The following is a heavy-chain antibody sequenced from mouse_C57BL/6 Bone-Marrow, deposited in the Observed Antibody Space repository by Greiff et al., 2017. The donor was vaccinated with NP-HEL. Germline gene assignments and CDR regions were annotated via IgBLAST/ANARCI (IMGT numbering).Heavy chain of an antibody. CDR2: IYPGSGST. J-gene: IGHJ2*01. D-gene: IGHD1-1*01. Sequence: QVQLQQSGAELVKPGASVKMSCKASGYTFTSYWITWVKQRPGQGLEWIGDIYPGSGSTNYNEKFKSKATLTVDTSSSTAYMQLSSLTSEDSAVYYCARSDYYGSSLFDYWGQGTTLTVSS. CDR3: ARSDYYGSSLFDY. CDR1: GYTFTSYW. V-gene: IGHV1-55*01.